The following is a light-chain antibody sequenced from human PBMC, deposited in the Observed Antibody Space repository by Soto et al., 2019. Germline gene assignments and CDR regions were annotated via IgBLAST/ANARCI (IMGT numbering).Light chain of an antibody. CDR2: DAS. CDR3: QHYNNWPLT. CDR1: QSVSNN. V-gene: IGKV3-15*01. J-gene: IGKJ4*01. Sequence: EIVMTQSPATLSVSPGERATLSCRASQSVSNNLAWYQQTPGQAPRLLIYDASTRATGIPARFSGSGSGTEFTXXISSXQXXXXXXXYCQHYNNWPLTFGGGTKVEIK.